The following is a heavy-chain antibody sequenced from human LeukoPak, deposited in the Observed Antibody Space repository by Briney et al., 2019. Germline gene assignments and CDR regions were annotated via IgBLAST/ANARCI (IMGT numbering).Heavy chain of an antibody. Sequence: SETLSLTCTVSGGSISSGDYYWSWIRQPPGKGLEWIGYIYYSGSTYYNPSLKSRVTMSVDTSKNQFSLKLSSVTAADTAVYYCAREGYYYDSSGYYTHPDYWGQGTLVTVSS. J-gene: IGHJ4*02. D-gene: IGHD3-22*01. V-gene: IGHV4-30-4*01. CDR2: IYYSGST. CDR1: GGSISSGDYY. CDR3: AREGYYYDSSGYYTHPDY.